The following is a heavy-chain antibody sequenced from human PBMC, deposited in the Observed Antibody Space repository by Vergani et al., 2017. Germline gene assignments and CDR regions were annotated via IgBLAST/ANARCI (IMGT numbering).Heavy chain of an antibody. Sequence: QVQLVESGGGVVQPGRSLRLSCAASGFTFSSYGMHWVRQAPGKGLEWVAVIWYDGSNKYYADSVKGRFTISRDNSKNTLYLQMSSLRAEDAAVYYCARDRITGTIDYWGQGTLVTVSS. CDR2: IWYDGSNK. J-gene: IGHJ4*02. CDR1: GFTFSSYG. D-gene: IGHD1-20*01. V-gene: IGHV3-33*01. CDR3: ARDRITGTIDY.